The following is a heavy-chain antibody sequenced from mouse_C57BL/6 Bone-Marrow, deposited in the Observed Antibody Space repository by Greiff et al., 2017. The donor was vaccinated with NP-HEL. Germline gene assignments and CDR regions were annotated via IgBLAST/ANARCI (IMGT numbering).Heavy chain of an antibody. D-gene: IGHD1-1*01. CDR2: IYPGSGNT. Sequence: QVQLKQSGAELVRPGASVKLSCKASGYTFTDYYINWVKQRPGQGLEWIARIYPGSGNTYYNEKFKGKATLTAEKSSSTAYMQLSSLTSEDSAVYFCARRNYYGSTFVDYWGQGTTLTVSS. CDR3: ARRNYYGSTFVDY. J-gene: IGHJ2*01. V-gene: IGHV1-76*01. CDR1: GYTFTDYY.